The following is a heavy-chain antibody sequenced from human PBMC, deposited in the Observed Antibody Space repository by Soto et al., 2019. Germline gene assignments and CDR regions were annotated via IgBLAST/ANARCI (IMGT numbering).Heavy chain of an antibody. V-gene: IGHV4-59*01. J-gene: IGHJ4*01. CDR2: IFYTGKT. Sequence: SETLSLTCGVSGDSIRHYYWSWIRHSPGKGLEFLGYIFYTGKTTYNPSLKSRVAMSVDTSRNQFALKLRSVTAADTATYYCARLKRGYSYGSIIDFWGRGTLVTVSS. CDR1: GDSIRHYY. D-gene: IGHD5-18*01. CDR3: ARLKRGYSYGSIIDF.